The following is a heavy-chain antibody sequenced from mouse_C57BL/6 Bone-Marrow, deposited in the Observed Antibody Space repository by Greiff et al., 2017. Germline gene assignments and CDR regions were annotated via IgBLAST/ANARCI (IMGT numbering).Heavy chain of an antibody. CDR3: ARYYYGSVYYYAMDY. CDR1: VYTFTSYW. J-gene: IGHJ4*01. V-gene: IGHV1-55*01. CDR2: IYPGSGST. D-gene: IGHD1-1*01. Sequence: QVQLQQPGAELVKPGASVKMSCKASVYTFTSYWITWVKQRPGQGLEWIGDIYPGSGSTNYNEKFKSKATLTVDTSSSTAYMQLSSLTSEASAVYYCARYYYGSVYYYAMDYWGQGTSVTVSS.